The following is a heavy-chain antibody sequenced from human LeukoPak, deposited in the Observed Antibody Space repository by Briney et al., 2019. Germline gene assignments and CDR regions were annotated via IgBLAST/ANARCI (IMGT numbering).Heavy chain of an antibody. V-gene: IGHV1-18*01. CDR2: ISAYNGNT. J-gene: IGHJ4*02. D-gene: IGHD6-13*01. CDR1: GYTFTSYR. CDR3: ARVLAAAGSCFDY. Sequence: ASVKVSCKASGYTFTSYRISWVRQAPGQGLEWMGWISAYNGNTNYAQKFQGRVTMTTDTSTGTAYMELRSLRSDDTAVYYCARVLAAAGSCFDYWGQGTLVTVSS.